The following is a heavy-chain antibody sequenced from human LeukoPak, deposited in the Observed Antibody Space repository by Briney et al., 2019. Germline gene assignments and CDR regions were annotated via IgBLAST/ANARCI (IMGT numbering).Heavy chain of an antibody. CDR3: AKEAIRISMVSQH. D-gene: IGHD3-3*02. CDR1: GFIFSSYA. J-gene: IGHJ1*01. Sequence: GGSLRLSCAASGFIFSSYAMSWVRQPPGKGLEWVSSISESGGGTYYADSVKGRFTISRDNSKNTLYLQMSSLRDEDTAVYYYAKEAIRISMVSQHWGQGTLVTVSS. CDR2: ISESGGGT. V-gene: IGHV3-23*01.